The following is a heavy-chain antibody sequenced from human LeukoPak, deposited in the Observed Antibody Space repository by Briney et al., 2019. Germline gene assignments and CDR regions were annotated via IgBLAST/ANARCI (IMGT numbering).Heavy chain of an antibody. D-gene: IGHD2-15*01. CDR2: IMPNGGTR. V-gene: IGHV3-64*01. Sequence: PGGSLRLSCAASGFSFSNYVMHWVRRAPGKGLEYVSAIMPNGGTRGYANSMKGRFTISRDNSKNTLYLQMGSLRAEDMAIYYCARDRDGGFAFDIWGQGTLVTVSS. J-gene: IGHJ3*02. CDR3: ARDRDGGFAFDI. CDR1: GFSFSNYV.